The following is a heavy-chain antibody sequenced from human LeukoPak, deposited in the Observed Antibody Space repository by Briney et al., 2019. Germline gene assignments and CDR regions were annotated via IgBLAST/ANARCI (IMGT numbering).Heavy chain of an antibody. CDR3: AKDSIVVAGTGNFDY. V-gene: IGHV3-23*01. D-gene: IGHD6-19*01. J-gene: IGHJ4*02. Sequence: GGSLRLSCAASGFPFSSYATTCVRHAPAKGLEWVSAISGSGGSTYYAESVKGRFTISRDNSKNTLFLQMNSLRAEDTAVYYCAKDSIVVAGTGNFDYWGQGTLVTVSS. CDR1: GFPFSSYA. CDR2: ISGSGGST.